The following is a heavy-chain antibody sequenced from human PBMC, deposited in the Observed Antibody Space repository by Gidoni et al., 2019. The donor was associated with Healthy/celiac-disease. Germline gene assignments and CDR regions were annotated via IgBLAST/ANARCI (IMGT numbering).Heavy chain of an antibody. V-gene: IGHV4-39*01. CDR1: GGSISSSRYY. J-gene: IGHJ5*02. Sequence: QLQLQESGPVLVQPSETLSLTCTVSGGSISSSRYYWGWIRQPPGQGLEWIGSSYYRGSTYYNPSLKSRGTISVDTSKNQCSLKRSAVTDADTAVYYGARQIINPRKNWFDPWGQGTLVTVSS. CDR3: ARQIINPRKNWFDP. CDR2: SYYRGST.